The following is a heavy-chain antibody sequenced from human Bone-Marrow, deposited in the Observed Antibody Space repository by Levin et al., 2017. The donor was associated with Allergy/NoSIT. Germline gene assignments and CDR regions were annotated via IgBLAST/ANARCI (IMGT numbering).Heavy chain of an antibody. D-gene: IGHD3-16*01. CDR3: VRDGLYYFDY. V-gene: IGHV3-48*01. CDR2: INTRGNTI. Sequence: PGESLKISCAASGFTFSAYSMIWVRQAPGKGLEWVSYINTRGNTINYADSVKGRFTISRDNAKNSLYLQMNSLRAEDMAVYYCVRDGLYYFDYWGEGSRVTVSS. CDR1: GFTFSAYS. J-gene: IGHJ4*02.